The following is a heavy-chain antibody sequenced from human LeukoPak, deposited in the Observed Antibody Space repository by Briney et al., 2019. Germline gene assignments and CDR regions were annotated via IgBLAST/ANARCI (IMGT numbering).Heavy chain of an antibody. J-gene: IGHJ6*03. Sequence: GGSLRLSCAASGFTFSSYSMNWVRQAPGKGLEWVSSISSSSSYIYYADSVKGRFTISRDNAKNSLYLQMNSLRAEDTAVYYCAKALYGSGSYPPLGYYYYMDVWGKGTTVTVSS. CDR3: AKALYGSGSYPPLGYYYYMDV. CDR2: ISSSSSYI. CDR1: GFTFSSYS. D-gene: IGHD3-10*01. V-gene: IGHV3-21*01.